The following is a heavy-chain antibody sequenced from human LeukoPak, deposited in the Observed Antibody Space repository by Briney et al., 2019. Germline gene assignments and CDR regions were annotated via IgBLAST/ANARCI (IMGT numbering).Heavy chain of an antibody. CDR2: ISSSSSYI. D-gene: IGHD2-2*01. CDR1: GFTFSSYS. J-gene: IGHJ4*02. CDR3: ARGHCNSTSCYLDYFDY. V-gene: IGHV3-21*01. Sequence: GGSLRLSCAASGFTFSSYSMNWVRQAPGKGLEWVSSISSSSSYIYYADSVKGRFTISRDNAKNSLYLQMNSLRAEDTAVYYCARGHCNSTSCYLDYFDYWGQGTLVTVSS.